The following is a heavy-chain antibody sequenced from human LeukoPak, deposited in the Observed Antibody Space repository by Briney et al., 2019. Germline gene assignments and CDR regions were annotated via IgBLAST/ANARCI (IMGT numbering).Heavy chain of an antibody. V-gene: IGHV3-66*01. CDR3: ARDFYDSSGYEINWFDP. D-gene: IGHD3-22*01. CDR1: GFTVSTNY. CDR2: IYSGGTT. Sequence: PGGSLRLSCAASGFTVSTNYMSWVRQAPGKGLEWVSVIYSGGTTYYADSVKGRFTISRDNSKNTLYLQMNSLRAEDTAVNYCARDFYDSSGYEINWFDPWGQGTLVTVSS. J-gene: IGHJ5*02.